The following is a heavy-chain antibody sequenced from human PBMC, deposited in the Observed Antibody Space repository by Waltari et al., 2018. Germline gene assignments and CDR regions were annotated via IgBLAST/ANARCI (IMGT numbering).Heavy chain of an antibody. V-gene: IGHV3-48*04. D-gene: IGHD2-15*01. CDR3: ARWNIGADY. CDR1: GFTFSIYS. CDR2: INTRSTTI. Sequence: EVQLVESGGGSVQPGGSLRLSCAASGFTFSIYSMIWVRQAPGKGLEWVSYINTRSTTIYYADSVKGRLPTSRDNAKNSLYLQMNSLRAEDTAVYYCARWNIGADYWGQGTLVTVSS. J-gene: IGHJ4*02.